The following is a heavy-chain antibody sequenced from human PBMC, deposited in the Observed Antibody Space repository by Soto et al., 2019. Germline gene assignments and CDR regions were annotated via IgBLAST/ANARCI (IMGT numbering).Heavy chain of an antibody. CDR2: IDPSDSYT. J-gene: IGHJ6*02. Sequence: PGESLKISCKGSGYSFTSYWISWVRQMPGKGLEWMGRIDPSDSYTNYSPYFQGHVTISADKSISTAYLQWSSLKASDAAMYYCARQDYYGMDVWGQGTTVTVSS. CDR3: ARQDYYGMDV. CDR1: GYSFTSYW. V-gene: IGHV5-10-1*01.